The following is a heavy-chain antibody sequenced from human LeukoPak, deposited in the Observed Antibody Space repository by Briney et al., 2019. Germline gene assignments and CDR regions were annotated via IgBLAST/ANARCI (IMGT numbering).Heavy chain of an antibody. CDR3: ARVAPFGELLYPNVPWFDP. J-gene: IGHJ5*02. V-gene: IGHV1-2*02. Sequence: ASVTVSCKASGYTFTGYYMRWVRQAPGQGLEWMGWINPNSGGTNYAQKFQGRVTMTRDTSISTAYMELSRLRSDDTAVYYCARVAPFGELLYPNVPWFDPWGQGTLVTVSS. CDR1: GYTFTGYY. CDR2: INPNSGGT. D-gene: IGHD3-10*01.